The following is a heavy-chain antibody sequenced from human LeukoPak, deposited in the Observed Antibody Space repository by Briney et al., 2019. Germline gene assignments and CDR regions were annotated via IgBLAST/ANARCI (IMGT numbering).Heavy chain of an antibody. J-gene: IGHJ5*02. CDR3: ARGLRRGSSSPYSWLDP. Sequence: SETLSFTCAGYGGSFSGYYWSWIRQPPGKGLEWIGEINHSGSTNYNPSLKSRVTISVDTSKNQFSLKLSSVTAADTAVYYCARGLRRGSSSPYSWLDPWGQGTLVTVSS. CDR2: INHSGST. D-gene: IGHD6-6*01. CDR1: GGSFSGYY. V-gene: IGHV4-34*01.